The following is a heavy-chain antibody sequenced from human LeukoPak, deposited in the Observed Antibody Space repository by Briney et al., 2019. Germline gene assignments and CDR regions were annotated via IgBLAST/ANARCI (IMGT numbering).Heavy chain of an antibody. CDR1: GFTVSSNY. CDR2: IYTDGGT. Sequence: PGGSLRLSCAASGFTVSSNYMSWVRQAPGKGLEWVSLIYTDGGTYYADSVKGRFTISRDNSKNTLYLQMNSLRAEDTAVYYCAREAVWFGEPHYFDYWGRGTLVTVSS. CDR3: AREAVWFGEPHYFDY. D-gene: IGHD3-10*01. J-gene: IGHJ4*02. V-gene: IGHV3-53*01.